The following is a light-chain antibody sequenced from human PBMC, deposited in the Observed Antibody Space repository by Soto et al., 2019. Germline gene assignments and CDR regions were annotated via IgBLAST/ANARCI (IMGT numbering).Light chain of an antibody. CDR2: SID. V-gene: IGLV1-47*02. CDR1: TSNIGSNY. Sequence: QSVLTQPPSASGTPGQRVTISCSGSTSNIGSNYVYWYQQLPGMAPKLLIHSIDQRPSGVPDRFSGSKSGASAFLAISGLRSEDEADYYCAAWDDSLSGHYVFGSGTKLTVL. J-gene: IGLJ1*01. CDR3: AAWDDSLSGHYV.